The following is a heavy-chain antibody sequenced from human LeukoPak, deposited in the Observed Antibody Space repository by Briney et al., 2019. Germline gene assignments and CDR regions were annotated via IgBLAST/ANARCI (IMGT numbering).Heavy chain of an antibody. Sequence: MPSETLSLTCTVSGGSISSSSYYWGWIRQPPGKGLEWIGSIYYSGSTNYNPSLKSRVTISVDTSKNQFSLKLSSVTAADTAVYYCAGAGEAAAGIQLIYWGQGTLVTVSS. CDR3: AGAGEAAAGIQLIY. D-gene: IGHD6-13*01. J-gene: IGHJ4*02. CDR1: GGSISSSSYY. V-gene: IGHV4-39*07. CDR2: IYYSGST.